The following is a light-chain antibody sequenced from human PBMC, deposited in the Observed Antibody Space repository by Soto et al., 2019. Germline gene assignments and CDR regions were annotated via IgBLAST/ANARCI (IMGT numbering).Light chain of an antibody. J-gene: IGLJ1*01. V-gene: IGLV2-14*01. Sequence: SALTQPASVSVSPGQSITISCTGTSSDVGLYDYVSWYQQHPGKAPQLMIYAVSNRPSGVSNRFSASKSGNTASLFISGLQAEEEADYYCSSYTSDSSYVFGSGTKVTVL. CDR1: SSDVGLYDY. CDR3: SSYTSDSSYV. CDR2: AVS.